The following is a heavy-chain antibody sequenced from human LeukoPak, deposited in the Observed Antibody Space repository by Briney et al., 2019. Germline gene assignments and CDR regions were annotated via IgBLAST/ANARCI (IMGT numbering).Heavy chain of an antibody. V-gene: IGHV1-18*01. CDR2: ISAYNGNT. CDR1: GYTFTSYG. Sequence: GASAKVSCKASGYTFTSYGISWVRQAPGQGLEWMGWISAYNGNTNYAQKLQGRVTMTTDTSTSTAYMELRSLRYDDTAVYYCASLRLLSGSYWEWFDPWGQGTLVTVSS. J-gene: IGHJ5*02. D-gene: IGHD1-26*01. CDR3: ASLRLLSGSYWEWFDP.